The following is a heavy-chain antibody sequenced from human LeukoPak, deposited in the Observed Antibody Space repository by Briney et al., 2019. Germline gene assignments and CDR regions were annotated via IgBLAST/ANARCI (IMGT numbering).Heavy chain of an antibody. D-gene: IGHD6-13*01. CDR2: INPNSGGT. J-gene: IGHJ4*02. Sequence: ASVKVSCKASGYTFTGYYVRWVRQAPGQGLDWMGWINPNSGGTNYAQKFQGRVTMTRDTSISTAYMELSSLRSDDTAVYYCARGAAAGTVDYWGQGTLVTVSS. V-gene: IGHV1-2*02. CDR1: GYTFTGYY. CDR3: ARGAAAGTVDY.